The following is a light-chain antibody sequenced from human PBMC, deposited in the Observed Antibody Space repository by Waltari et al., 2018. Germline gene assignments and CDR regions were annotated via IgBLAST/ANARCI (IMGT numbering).Light chain of an antibody. CDR2: DDT. J-gene: IGLJ3*02. V-gene: IGLV3-21*04. CDR3: QVWDSSSHVV. Sequence: SYVLTQPPSVSVAPGEPARISCGGNNIGSKNVHWYQQRPGQAPLLVIYDDTDRPSGIPERFSGSNSGNTPTLTISRVEAGDEADYYCQVWDSSSHVVFGGGTKLTVL. CDR1: NIGSKN.